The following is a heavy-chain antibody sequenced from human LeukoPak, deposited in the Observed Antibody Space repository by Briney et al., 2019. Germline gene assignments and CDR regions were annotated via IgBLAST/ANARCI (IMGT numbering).Heavy chain of an antibody. V-gene: IGHV3-20*04. CDR2: INWNGGST. J-gene: IGHJ4*02. CDR1: GFTFSAYE. Sequence: PGGSLRLSCAASGFTFSAYEMNWVRQAPGKGPEWVSGINWNGGSTGYADSVKGRFTISRDNAKNSLYLQMNSLRAEDTALYYCARASYGSGSYYNVPFDYWGQGTLVTVSS. D-gene: IGHD3-10*01. CDR3: ARASYGSGSYYNVPFDY.